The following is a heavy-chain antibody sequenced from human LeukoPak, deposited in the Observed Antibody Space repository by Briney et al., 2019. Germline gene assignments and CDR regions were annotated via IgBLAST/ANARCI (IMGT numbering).Heavy chain of an antibody. CDR2: IYSGGST. D-gene: IGHD6-13*01. J-gene: IGHJ4*02. CDR1: GFTVSSNY. V-gene: IGHV3-53*01. CDR3: ARSYSSSWLFDY. Sequence: GGSLRLSCAVSGFTVSSNYMRWVRQAPGKELEWVSVIYSGGSTYYADSVKGRFTISRDDSKNTLYLQTNSLRAEDTAVYYCARSYSSSWLFDYWGQGTLVTVSS.